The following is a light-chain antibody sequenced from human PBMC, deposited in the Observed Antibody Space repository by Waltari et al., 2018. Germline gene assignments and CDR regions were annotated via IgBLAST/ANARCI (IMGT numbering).Light chain of an antibody. CDR1: QSVSTTY. J-gene: IGKJ2*01. Sequence: EIVLTQSPGTLSLSPGESATLSCRATQSVSTTYLTWYQHKPGQAPRLLIYDASSRAPGIPDRFSGNGSGTDFTLTINSLEPEDFAVYYCQQSAGSPYTFGRGTKLEVK. CDR3: QQSAGSPYT. V-gene: IGKV3-20*01. CDR2: DAS.